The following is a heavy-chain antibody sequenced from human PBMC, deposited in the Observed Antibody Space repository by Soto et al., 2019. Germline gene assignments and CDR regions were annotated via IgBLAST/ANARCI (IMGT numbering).Heavy chain of an antibody. CDR3: ARLYSSAWAFDY. CDR2: TYYRSKWYN. J-gene: IGHJ4*02. D-gene: IGHD6-19*01. V-gene: IGHV6-1*01. CDR1: GGSVSSNSVG. Sequence: SPTPLLTCALSGGSVSSNSVGWSWIKQSPARGLEWLGRTYYRSKWYNDYAVSVKSRITINPDTSKNQFSLQLNSVTPEDTAVYYCARLYSSAWAFDYWGQGTLVTVSS.